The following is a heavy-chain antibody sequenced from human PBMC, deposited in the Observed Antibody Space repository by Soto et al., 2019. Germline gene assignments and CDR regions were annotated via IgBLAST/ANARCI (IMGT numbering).Heavy chain of an antibody. Sequence: GGSLRLSCAASGFIFSSSAMNWVRQAPGKGLEWVSAISGRGGSIYYADSVKGRFTISRDNSKTTLYLEMDSLRAEDTAVYYCAKGGGDSLRYGMDVWGQGTTVTVSS. V-gene: IGHV3-23*01. J-gene: IGHJ6*02. CDR3: AKGGGDSLRYGMDV. D-gene: IGHD2-21*02. CDR2: ISGRGGSI. CDR1: GFIFSSSA.